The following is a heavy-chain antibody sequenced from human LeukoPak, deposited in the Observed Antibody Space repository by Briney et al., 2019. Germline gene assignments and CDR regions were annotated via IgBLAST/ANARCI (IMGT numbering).Heavy chain of an antibody. CDR1: GFTFSNYW. J-gene: IGHJ4*02. V-gene: IGHV3-7*01. CDR3: ASGRQLGY. Sequence: GGSLRLSCAASGFTFSNYWMSWVRQAPGKGLEWVANIKEDGSEKYYVDSVKGRFTISRDNARNSLYLQMNSLRAEDRAVYHCASGRQLGYWGQGTLVTVSS. D-gene: IGHD6-13*01. CDR2: IKEDGSEK.